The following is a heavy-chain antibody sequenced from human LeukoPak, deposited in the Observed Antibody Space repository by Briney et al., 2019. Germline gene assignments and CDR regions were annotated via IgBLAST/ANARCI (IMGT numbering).Heavy chain of an antibody. D-gene: IGHD3-22*01. CDR3: AKGGRITMIVVVISAPFWY. Sequence: GGSLRLSCAASGFTFSSYAMSWVRQAPGKGLEWVSAISGSGGSTYYADSEKGRFTISRDNSKNTLYLQMNSLRAEDTAVYYCAKGGRITMIVVVISAPFWYWGQGTLVTVSS. CDR2: ISGSGGST. J-gene: IGHJ4*02. CDR1: GFTFSSYA. V-gene: IGHV3-23*01.